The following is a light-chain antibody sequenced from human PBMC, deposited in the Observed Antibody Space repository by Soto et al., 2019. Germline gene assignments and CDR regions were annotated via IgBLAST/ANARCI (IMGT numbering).Light chain of an antibody. J-gene: IGKJ1*01. CDR1: QTVTNNY. CDR2: GAS. V-gene: IGKV3-20*01. Sequence: IVLTQSPCTLSLSTGDRVTISCRSSQTVTNNYLAWYQQRPGQAPRLLIYGASIRATGIPEMFSASGSGTYFTLTISRLDPEFFALYYCQRYSSSTTFGRGTKVDIK. CDR3: QRYSSSTT.